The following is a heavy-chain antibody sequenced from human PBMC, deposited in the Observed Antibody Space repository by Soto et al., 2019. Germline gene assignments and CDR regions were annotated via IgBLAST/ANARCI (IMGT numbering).Heavy chain of an antibody. J-gene: IGHJ4*02. CDR1: GFTFSNYW. CDR2: IRQDGSDK. CDR3: ASPPQWLGKRGDFDY. V-gene: IGHV3-7*05. Sequence: EVQLVESGGGLVQPGGSLRLSCAASGFTFSNYWMSWVRQAPGKGLEWVANIRQDGSDKYYVDSVKGRFTISRDNSKNSLYLQMNRLRAEDTAVYYCASPPQWLGKRGDFDYWGQGTLVTVSS. D-gene: IGHD6-19*01.